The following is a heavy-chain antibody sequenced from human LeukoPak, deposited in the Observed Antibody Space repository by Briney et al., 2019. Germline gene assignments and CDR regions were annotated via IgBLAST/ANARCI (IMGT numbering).Heavy chain of an antibody. CDR1: GYGFTSYW. V-gene: IGHV5-51*01. Sequence: RESLKISCKASGYGFTSYWIGWVRQMPGKGLEWMGIIDPSDSETRYTPSFQGQVTISVDKSLTTAYLQWNSLKASDTAMYYCARQTAMGRSGDYWGQGTLVTVSS. CDR2: IDPSDSET. J-gene: IGHJ4*02. D-gene: IGHD5-18*01. CDR3: ARQTAMGRSGDY.